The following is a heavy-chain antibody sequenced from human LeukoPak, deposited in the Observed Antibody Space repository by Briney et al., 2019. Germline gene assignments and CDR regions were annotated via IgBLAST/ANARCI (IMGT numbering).Heavy chain of an antibody. J-gene: IGHJ6*03. V-gene: IGHV4-38-2*02. D-gene: IGHD2-8*02. CDR1: TYSISNGYY. CDR3: ARFAGGASRYFYYMAV. CDR2: FYHSGSS. Sequence: SENLSFTCTVSTYSISNGYYWGRIRQSPVKWLEWIGRFYHSGSSAYNPSLRITVTISVDTSKNQSSLKLNSVAAADTAVHYCARFAGGASRYFYYMAVWGKGITVTVSS.